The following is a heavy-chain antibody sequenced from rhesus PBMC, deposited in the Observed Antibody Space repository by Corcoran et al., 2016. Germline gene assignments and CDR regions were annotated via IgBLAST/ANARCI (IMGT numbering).Heavy chain of an antibody. J-gene: IGHJ2*01. CDR2: IYGSSTST. D-gene: IGHD4-29*01. Sequence: VQLQESGPGVVKPSETLSLTCAVSGGSISDSYRWSWLRHPPWKGLEWIGYIYGSSTSTNYNPSLKSRVTISKDTSKNQFSLKLSSVTAADTAVYYCARDAPTANWYFDLWGPGTPITISS. CDR1: GGSISDSYR. V-gene: IGHV4S10*01. CDR3: ARDAPTANWYFDL.